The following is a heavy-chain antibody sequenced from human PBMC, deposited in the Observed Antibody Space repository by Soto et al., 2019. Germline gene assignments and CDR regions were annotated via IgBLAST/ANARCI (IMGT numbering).Heavy chain of an antibody. CDR3: AREAAYSGSYGADAFDI. CDR2: IIPIFGTA. V-gene: IGHV1-69*01. J-gene: IGHJ3*02. CDR1: GGTFSSYA. Sequence: QVQLVQSGAEVKKPGSSVKVSCKASGGTFSSYAISWVRQAPGQGLEWMGGIIPIFGTANYAQKFQGRVTITADESTSTAYMELSSLRSEYTAVYYCAREAAYSGSYGADAFDIWGQGTMVTVSS. D-gene: IGHD1-26*01.